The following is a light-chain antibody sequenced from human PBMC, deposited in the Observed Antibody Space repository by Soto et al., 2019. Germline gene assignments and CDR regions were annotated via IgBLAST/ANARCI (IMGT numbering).Light chain of an antibody. J-gene: IGKJ4*01. CDR1: QNVRND. CDR2: AAS. V-gene: IGKV3-15*01. CDR3: QQHYNRPPGRLT. Sequence: EIVMTQSPATLSVSPGERATLSCRASQNVRNDLAWYQQKPGQAPRLLIYAASTRATGIPARFSGSGSGTEFTLTISSLQSEDFAVYYCQQHYNRPPGRLTFGGGTKVEV.